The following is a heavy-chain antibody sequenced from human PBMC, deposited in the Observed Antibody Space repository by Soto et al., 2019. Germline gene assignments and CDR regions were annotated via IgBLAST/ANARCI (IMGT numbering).Heavy chain of an antibody. Sequence: VQLVQSGAEVKKPGASVRVSCKASGYTFTSFGLSWVRQAPGQGPEWIGWISPESDKATYAHKFQGRITMTTDTSTTTAYMDLRSLRSDDTAFDYCTRDLFFISPSPVTTDAYWGKGTLVSVS. CDR2: ISPESDKA. V-gene: IGHV1-18*01. J-gene: IGHJ4*02. CDR3: TRDLFFISPSPVTTDAY. CDR1: GYTFTSFG. D-gene: IGHD4-17*01.